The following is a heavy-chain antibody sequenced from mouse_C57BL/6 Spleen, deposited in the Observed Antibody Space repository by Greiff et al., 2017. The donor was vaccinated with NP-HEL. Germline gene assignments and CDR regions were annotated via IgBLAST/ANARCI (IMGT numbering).Heavy chain of an antibody. Sequence: QVQLQQPGAELVKPGASVKLSCKASGYTFTSYWMHWVKQRPGQGLEWIGMIHPNSGSTNYNEKLQRKATMTVDKSSITAYIQLSSLTSEDSAVYYCARSGDYDDFDYWGQGTTLTVSS. D-gene: IGHD2-4*01. CDR3: ARSGDYDDFDY. J-gene: IGHJ2*01. V-gene: IGHV1-64*01. CDR2: IHPNSGST. CDR1: GYTFTSYW.